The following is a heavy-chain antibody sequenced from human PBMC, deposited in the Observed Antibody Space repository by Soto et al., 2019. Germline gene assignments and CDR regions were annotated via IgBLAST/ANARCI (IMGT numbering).Heavy chain of an antibody. CDR1: GFTFSSYG. J-gene: IGHJ3*02. CDR2: ISYDGSNK. CDR3: ARRVGDAFDI. D-gene: IGHD2-2*01. Sequence: PGGSLRLSCAASGFTFSSYGMHWVRQAPGKGLEWVAVISYDGSNKYCADSVKGRFTISRDNSKNTLYLQMNSLRSDDTAVYYCARRVGDAFDIWGQGTMVTVSS. V-gene: IGHV3-30*03.